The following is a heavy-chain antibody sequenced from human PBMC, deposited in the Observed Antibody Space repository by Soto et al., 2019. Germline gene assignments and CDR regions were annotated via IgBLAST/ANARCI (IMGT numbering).Heavy chain of an antibody. CDR3: ARDPHCSGGSCYWDY. J-gene: IGHJ4*02. D-gene: IGHD2-15*01. V-gene: IGHV1-69*04. CDR2: IIPILGIA. CDR1: GGTFSSYT. Sequence: ASVKVSCKASGGTFSSYTISWVRQAPGQGLEWMGRIIPILGIANYAQKFQGRVTITADKSTSTAYMELSSLRSEDTAVYYCARDPHCSGGSCYWDYWGQGTLVTVSS.